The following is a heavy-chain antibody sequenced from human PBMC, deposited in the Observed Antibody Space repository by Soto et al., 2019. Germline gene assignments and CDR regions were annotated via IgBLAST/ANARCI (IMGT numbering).Heavy chain of an antibody. Sequence: QVQLVESGGGVVQPGRSLRLSCAASGFTFSSYAMHWVRQAPGKGLEWVAVISYDGSNKYYADSVKGRFTISRDNSKNTXXLQMNSLRAEDTAVYYCARGPIGRYFDWFNYGMDVWGQGTTVTVSS. CDR2: ISYDGSNK. D-gene: IGHD3-9*01. CDR3: ARGPIGRYFDWFNYGMDV. J-gene: IGHJ6*02. CDR1: GFTFSSYA. V-gene: IGHV3-30-3*01.